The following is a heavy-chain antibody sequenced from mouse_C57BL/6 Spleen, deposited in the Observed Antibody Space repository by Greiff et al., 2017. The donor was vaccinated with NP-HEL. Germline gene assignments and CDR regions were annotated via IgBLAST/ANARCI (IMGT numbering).Heavy chain of an antibody. J-gene: IGHJ4*01. Sequence: VQLQQSGAELARPGASVKLSCKASGYTFTSYGISWVKQRTGQGLEWIGEIYPRSGNTYYNEKFKGKATLTVDKPSSTAYMQLSSLTSEDSAVYYCAREGPTIVTTREDYYAMDYWGQGTSVTVSS. CDR3: AREGPTIVTTREDYYAMDY. D-gene: IGHD2-5*01. CDR1: GYTFTSYG. CDR2: IYPRSGNT. V-gene: IGHV1-81*01.